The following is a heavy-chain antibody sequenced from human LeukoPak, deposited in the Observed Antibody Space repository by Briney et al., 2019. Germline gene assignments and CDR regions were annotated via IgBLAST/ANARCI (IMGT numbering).Heavy chain of an antibody. V-gene: IGHV1-2*02. CDR1: GYTFTGYY. CDR3: TRDWDPITGTTRWFDP. CDR2: INTNSGGA. J-gene: IGHJ5*02. Sequence: ASVKVSCKASGYTFTGYYMHWVRQAPGQGLEWMGWINTNSGGANHAQKFQGRVTMTRDTSITTAYMELSRLRSDDTAVYYCTRDWDPITGTTRWFDPWGQGTLVTVSS. D-gene: IGHD1-7*01.